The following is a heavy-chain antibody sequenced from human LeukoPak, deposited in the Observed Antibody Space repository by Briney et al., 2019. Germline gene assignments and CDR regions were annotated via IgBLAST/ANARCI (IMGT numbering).Heavy chain of an antibody. V-gene: IGHV4-39*07. Sequence: NPSETLSLTCTVSGGSISSTSYYWGWIRQPPGKGLEWIGNIYYSGSTYYNPSLKSRVTISVDTSKNQFSLKLSSVTAADTAVYYCARRIQLWSPVDYWGQGTLVTVSS. J-gene: IGHJ4*02. CDR3: ARRIQLWSPVDY. CDR2: IYYSGST. D-gene: IGHD5-18*01. CDR1: GGSISSTSYY.